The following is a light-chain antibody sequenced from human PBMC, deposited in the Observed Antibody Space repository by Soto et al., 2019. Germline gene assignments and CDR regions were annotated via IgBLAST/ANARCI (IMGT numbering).Light chain of an antibody. V-gene: IGKV3-20*01. CDR1: QSISSSY. J-gene: IGKJ2*01. CDR2: GAS. CDR3: QQDVNSLYT. Sequence: EIVVTQSPGTLSLSPGERATLSCRASQSISSSYLAWYQQKPGQAPRLLLYGASSRATGIPDRFSGSGSGTEFTLTISRLEPEDFAVYYCQQDVNSLYTFGQGTKLEIK.